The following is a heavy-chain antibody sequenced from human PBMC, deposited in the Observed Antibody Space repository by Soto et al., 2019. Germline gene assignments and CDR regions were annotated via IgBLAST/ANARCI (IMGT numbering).Heavy chain of an antibody. D-gene: IGHD2-2*01. J-gene: IGHJ6*02. CDR2: IYHTGII. CDR1: GGSVSANSYY. CDR3: ARGNCSSPNCYSFSGYYGMDV. V-gene: IGHV4-61*01. Sequence: SETLSLTCTVSGGSVSANSYYWNWIRLPPGKGLQWVGHIYHTGIIQYSPSFKSRVTMSLDTSKNQFSLKLTSVTAADTALYYCARGNCSSPNCYSFSGYYGMDVWGQGTTVTVSS.